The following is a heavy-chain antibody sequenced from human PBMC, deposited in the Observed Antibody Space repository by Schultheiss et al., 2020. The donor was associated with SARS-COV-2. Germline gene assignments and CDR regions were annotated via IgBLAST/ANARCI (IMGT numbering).Heavy chain of an antibody. V-gene: IGHV5-51*01. CDR2: IYPGDSDT. CDR3: ARLRTLSHYYMDV. D-gene: IGHD1-14*01. Sequence: GESLKISCKTSGYTFAFSWIGWVRQMPGKGLEWMGIIYPGDSDTRYSPSFQGQVTISADKSISTAYLQWSSLKASDTAMYYCARLRTLSHYYMDVWGKGTTVTVSS. CDR1: GYTFAFSW. J-gene: IGHJ6*03.